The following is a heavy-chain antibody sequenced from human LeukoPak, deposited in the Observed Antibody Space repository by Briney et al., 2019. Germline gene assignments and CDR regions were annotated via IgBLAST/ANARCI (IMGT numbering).Heavy chain of an antibody. CDR2: INHSGST. Sequence: PSETLSLTCAVYGGSFSGYYWSWIRQPPGKGLEWIGEINHSGSTNYNPSLKSRVTISVDTSKNQFSLKLSSVTAADTAVYYCARLRDQYSSSWYRGRTFDYWGQGTLVTVSS. J-gene: IGHJ4*02. CDR1: GGSFSGYY. CDR3: ARLRDQYSSSWYRGRTFDY. D-gene: IGHD6-13*01. V-gene: IGHV4-34*01.